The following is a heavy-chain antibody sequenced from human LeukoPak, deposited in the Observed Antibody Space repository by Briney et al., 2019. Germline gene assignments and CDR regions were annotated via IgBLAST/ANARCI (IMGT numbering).Heavy chain of an antibody. Sequence: GASVKVSCKASGYTFTSYGISWVRQAPGQGLEWMGWISAYNGNTNYAQKLQGRVTVTTDTSTSTAYMELRSLRSDDMAVYYCARGYRLTGTTPSNWFDPWGQGTLVTVSS. J-gene: IGHJ5*02. CDR3: ARGYRLTGTTPSNWFDP. CDR2: ISAYNGNT. V-gene: IGHV1-18*03. CDR1: GYTFTSYG. D-gene: IGHD1-7*01.